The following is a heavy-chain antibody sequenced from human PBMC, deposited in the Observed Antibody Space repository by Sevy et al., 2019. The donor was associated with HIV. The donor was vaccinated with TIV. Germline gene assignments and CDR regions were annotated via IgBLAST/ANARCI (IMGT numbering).Heavy chain of an antibody. D-gene: IGHD1-26*01. CDR3: ATGPPDGSYDYFDY. V-gene: IGHV3-21*06. Sequence: GGSLRLSCAASGFIFSNYGMNWVRQAPGKGLEWVSSISGSSNYLYYAESLKGRFIISRDNAKNTLYLQMNSLRADDTAVYYCATGPPDGSYDYFDYWGQGTLVTVSS. J-gene: IGHJ4*02. CDR1: GFIFSNYG. CDR2: ISGSSNYL.